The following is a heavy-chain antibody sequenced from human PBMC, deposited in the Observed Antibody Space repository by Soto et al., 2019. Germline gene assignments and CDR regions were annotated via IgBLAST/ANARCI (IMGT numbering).Heavy chain of an antibody. CDR2: LNGDGTTT. V-gene: IGHV3-74*01. D-gene: IGHD3-16*01. CDR1: GFTFSSHW. Sequence: PGGSLRLSCETSGFTFSSHWMHWVRQVPGKGLVWVSRLNGDGTTTNYADSVKGRFTISRDNAKNTVYLQMSSLRAEDTAVYYCARVIRIYYAMDVWGQGTTVTVSS. CDR3: ARVIRIYYAMDV. J-gene: IGHJ6*02.